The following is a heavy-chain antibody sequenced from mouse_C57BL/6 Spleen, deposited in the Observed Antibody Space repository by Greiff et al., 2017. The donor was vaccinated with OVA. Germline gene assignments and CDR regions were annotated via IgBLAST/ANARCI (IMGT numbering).Heavy chain of an antibody. Sequence: QVQLQQPGAELVKPGASVKLSCKASGYTFTSYWMHWVKQRPGQGLEWIGMIHPNSGSTNYNEKFKSKATLTVDKSSSTAYMQLSSLTSEDSAVYYCARSRGYDYDGGFAYWGKGTLVTVSA. CDR3: ARSRGYDYDGGFAY. V-gene: IGHV1-64*01. CDR2: IHPNSGST. D-gene: IGHD2-4*01. CDR1: GYTFTSYW. J-gene: IGHJ3*01.